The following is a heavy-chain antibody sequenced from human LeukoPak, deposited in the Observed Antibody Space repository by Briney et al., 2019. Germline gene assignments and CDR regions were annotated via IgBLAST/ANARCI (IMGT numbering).Heavy chain of an antibody. D-gene: IGHD3-22*01. J-gene: IGHJ4*02. CDR2: ISSSGSTT. V-gene: IGHV3-48*03. CDR3: ARDNYDSSGYYSD. CDR1: GFTFSSYE. Sequence: GGSLRLSCAASGFTFSSYEMNWVRQAPGKGLEWVSYISSSGSTTHYADSVKDRFTISRDNAKKSLYLQMNSLRAEDTAVYYCARDNYDSSGYYSDWGQGTLVTVSS.